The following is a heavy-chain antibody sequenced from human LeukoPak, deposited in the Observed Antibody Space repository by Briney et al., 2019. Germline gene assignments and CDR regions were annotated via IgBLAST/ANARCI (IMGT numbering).Heavy chain of an antibody. CDR2: ISGSGSTI. J-gene: IGHJ4*02. V-gene: IGHV3-48*03. CDR1: GFTFSTYE. CDR3: AREGGWATTASDY. Sequence: TGGSLRLSCTASGFTFSTYEMNWVRQAPGKGLEWVSYISGSGSTIYYADSVKGRFTISRDNAKNSLYLQMSSLRAEDTALYYCAREGGWATTASDYWGQGTLVTVSS. D-gene: IGHD1-1*01.